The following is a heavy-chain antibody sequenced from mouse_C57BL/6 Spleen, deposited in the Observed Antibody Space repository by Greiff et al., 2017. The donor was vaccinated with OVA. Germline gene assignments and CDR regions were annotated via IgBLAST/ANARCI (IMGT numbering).Heavy chain of an antibody. J-gene: IGHJ1*03. V-gene: IGHV1-66*01. Sequence: VKLQESGPELVKPGASVKISCKASGYSFTSYYIHWVKQRPGQGLEWIGWIYPGSGNTKYNEKFKGKATLTADTSSSTAYMQLSSLTSEDSAVYYCARGDGSSYYWYFDVWGTGTTVTVSS. CDR1: GYSFTSYY. CDR3: ARGDGSSYYWYFDV. CDR2: IYPGSGNT. D-gene: IGHD1-1*01.